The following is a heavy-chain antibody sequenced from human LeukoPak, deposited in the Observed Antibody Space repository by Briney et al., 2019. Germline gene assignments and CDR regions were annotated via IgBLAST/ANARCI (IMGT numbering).Heavy chain of an antibody. CDR2: IYYSGST. D-gene: IGHD3-10*01. J-gene: IGHJ5*02. Sequence: PSETLSLTCTVSGGSISSYYWSWIRQPPGKGLEWIGYIYYSGSTNYNPSLKSRVTISVDTSKNQFSLKLSSVTAADTAVYYCARTTYGSGSYVFDPWGQGTLVTVSS. V-gene: IGHV4-59*01. CDR1: GGSISSYY. CDR3: ARTTYGSGSYVFDP.